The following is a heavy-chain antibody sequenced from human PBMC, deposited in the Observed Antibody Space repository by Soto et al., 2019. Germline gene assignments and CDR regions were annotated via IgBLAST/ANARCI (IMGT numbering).Heavy chain of an antibody. V-gene: IGHV4-31*01. Sequence: QVQLQESGPGLVKPSQTLSLTCTVSGGSISSGGYYWSWIRQHPGKGLECIGYIYHSSTTYYNPSLKSLVTISVDTSKTQFSLKLTSATAADTAVYYFARVIGNQLLGWFDPWGQGTLVTVSS. CDR2: IYHSSTT. CDR1: GGSISSGGYY. J-gene: IGHJ5*02. D-gene: IGHD2-2*01. CDR3: ARVIGNQLLGWFDP.